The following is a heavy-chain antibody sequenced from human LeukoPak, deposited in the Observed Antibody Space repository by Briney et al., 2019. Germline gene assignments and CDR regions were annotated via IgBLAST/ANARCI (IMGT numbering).Heavy chain of an antibody. CDR2: IYPGDSDT. J-gene: IGHJ6*02. CDR1: GYSFTSYW. V-gene: IGHV5-51*01. Sequence: GESLKISCKGSGYSFTSYWIGWVRQMPGKGLEWMGIIYPGDSDTRYGPSFQGQVTISADKSISTAYLQWSSLKASDTAMYYCARQAPSIAARYYYYGMDVWGQGTTVTVSS. D-gene: IGHD6-6*01. CDR3: ARQAPSIAARYYYYGMDV.